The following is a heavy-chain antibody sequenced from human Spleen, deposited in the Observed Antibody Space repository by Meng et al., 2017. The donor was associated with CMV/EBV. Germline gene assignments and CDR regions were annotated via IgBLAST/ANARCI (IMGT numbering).Heavy chain of an antibody. CDR3: ASDLSRYQRRFDY. CDR1: GFTFSSYA. V-gene: IGHV3-30*04. J-gene: IGHJ4*02. Sequence: GGSLRLSCAASGFTFSSYAMHWVRQAPGKGLEWVAVISYDGSNKYYADSVKGRFTISRDNSKNTLYLQMNSLRAEDTAFYYCASDLSRYQRRFDYWGQGTLVTVSS. D-gene: IGHD2-2*01. CDR2: ISYDGSNK.